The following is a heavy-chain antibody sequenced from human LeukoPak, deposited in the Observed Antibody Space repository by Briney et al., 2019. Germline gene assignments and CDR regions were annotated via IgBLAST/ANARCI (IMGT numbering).Heavy chain of an antibody. Sequence: GGSLRLSCAASGFTFTSYSMNWVRQAPGKGLEWVSAISGSGGSTYYADSVKGRFTISRDNSKNTLYLQMNSLRAEDTAVYYCAKNPSAYSSSSPDYWGQGTLVTVSS. CDR3: AKNPSAYSSSSPDY. J-gene: IGHJ4*02. CDR1: GFTFTSYS. V-gene: IGHV3-23*01. CDR2: ISGSGGST. D-gene: IGHD6-6*01.